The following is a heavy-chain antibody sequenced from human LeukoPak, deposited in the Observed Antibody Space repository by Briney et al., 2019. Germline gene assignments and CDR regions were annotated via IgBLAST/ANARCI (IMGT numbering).Heavy chain of an antibody. CDR1: GFTFSSYA. CDR3: ARALVGATTTGY. D-gene: IGHD1-26*01. CDR2: ISYDGSNK. V-gene: IGHV3-30-3*01. Sequence: GGSLRLPCAASGFTFSSYAVHWVRQAPGKGLEWVAVISYDGSNKYYADSVKGRFTISRDNSKNTLYLQMNSLRAEDTAVYYCARALVGATTTGYWGQGTLVTVSS. J-gene: IGHJ4*02.